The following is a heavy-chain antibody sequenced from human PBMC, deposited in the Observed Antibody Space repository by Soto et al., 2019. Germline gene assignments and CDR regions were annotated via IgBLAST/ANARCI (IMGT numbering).Heavy chain of an antibody. Sequence: ASETLSLTCTVSGGSIRSYYWSWIRQPAGKGLEWIGRIYTSGSMNYNPSLKSRVTMSLDTSKNQFSLKLSSVTAADTAVYYCARDRRYYYDSTGPIFDYWGQGTLVTVSS. CDR3: ARDRRYYYDSTGPIFDY. J-gene: IGHJ4*02. CDR1: GGSIRSYY. D-gene: IGHD3-22*01. V-gene: IGHV4-4*07. CDR2: IYTSGSM.